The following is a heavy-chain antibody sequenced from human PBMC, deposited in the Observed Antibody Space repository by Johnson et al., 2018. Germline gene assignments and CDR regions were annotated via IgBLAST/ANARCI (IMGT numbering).Heavy chain of an antibody. J-gene: IGHJ6*03. D-gene: IGHD2-21*01. V-gene: IGHV4-59*01. Sequence: QVQLQESGPGLVKPSETLSLTCTVSGGSISSYYWSWIRQPPGKGLEWIGYIYYSGSTNYNPSLKSRVTISVDTSKNQFSLKVSSVTAADTAVYYCARGYSALIDYYYYMDVWGTGTTVTVSS. CDR1: GGSISSYY. CDR3: ARGYSALIDYYYYMDV. CDR2: IYYSGST.